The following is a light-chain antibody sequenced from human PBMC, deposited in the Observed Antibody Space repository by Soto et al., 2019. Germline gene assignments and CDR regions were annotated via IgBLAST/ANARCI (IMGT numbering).Light chain of an antibody. CDR2: DAS. J-gene: IGKJ1*01. Sequence: EIVLTQSPATLSLSPGERATLSCRASQSVSSQLAWYQHKPGHPPRLLIYDASNSAAGIPDRISGSGSGTDFTLTISNVEAEDVAFYCCAQRGWPWTVGQGTKVDIK. CDR3: AQRGWPWT. CDR1: QSVSSQ. V-gene: IGKV3-11*01.